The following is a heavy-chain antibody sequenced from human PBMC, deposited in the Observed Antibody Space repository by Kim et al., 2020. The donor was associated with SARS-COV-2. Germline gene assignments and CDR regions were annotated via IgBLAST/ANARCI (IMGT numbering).Heavy chain of an antibody. J-gene: IGHJ4*02. V-gene: IGHV4-34*01. CDR2: INHSGST. D-gene: IGHD3-10*01. CDR1: GGSFSGYY. Sequence: SETLSLTCAVYGGSFSGYYWSWIRQPPGKGLEWIGEINHSGSTNYNPSLKSRVTISVDTSKNQFSLKLSSVTAADTAVYYCATSSDYYGSGSPIDYWGQGTLVTVSS. CDR3: ATSSDYYGSGSPIDY.